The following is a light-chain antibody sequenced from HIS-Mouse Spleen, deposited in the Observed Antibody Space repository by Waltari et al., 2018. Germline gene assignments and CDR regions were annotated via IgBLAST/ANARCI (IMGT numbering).Light chain of an antibody. J-gene: IGLJ2*01. CDR2: DVS. Sequence: QSALTQPRPVSGSPGQAVTISCTGTSIGCGGYNYVSWYPHHPGKAPKLMIYDVSKRPSGVPDRFSGSKSGNTASLTISGLQAEDEADYYCCSYAGSYTLVFGGGTKLTVL. CDR1: SIGCGGYNY. V-gene: IGLV2-11*01. CDR3: CSYAGSYTLV.